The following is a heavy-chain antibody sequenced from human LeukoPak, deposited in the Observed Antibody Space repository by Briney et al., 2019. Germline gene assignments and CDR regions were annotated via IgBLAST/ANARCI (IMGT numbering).Heavy chain of an antibody. CDR1: GFTFSDYY. V-gene: IGHV3-11*01. CDR3: AKDQFPYYDFWSGYYH. Sequence: GGSLRLSCAASGFTFSDYYMSWIRQAPGKGLEWISYISSTGGSVYYADSVRGRFTVSRDNAKNSLYLQMNSLRAEDTAVYYCAKDQFPYYDFWSGYYHWGQGTLVTVSS. J-gene: IGHJ5*02. CDR2: ISSTGGSV. D-gene: IGHD3-3*01.